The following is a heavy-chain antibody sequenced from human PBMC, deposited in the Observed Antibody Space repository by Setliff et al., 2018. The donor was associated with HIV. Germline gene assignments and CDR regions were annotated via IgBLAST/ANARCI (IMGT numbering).Heavy chain of an antibody. D-gene: IGHD1-7*01. V-gene: IGHV4-39*01. CDR1: GDSITSNSYY. CDR3: ARHPREEPQRNYKFDS. CDR2: MHHSGST. Sequence: SETLSLTCTVSGDSITSNSYYWGWIRQSPGKGLEWIGTMHHSGSTYYNPSLKSRVTISVDTSKNQFSLKLSSVTATDTAIYYCARHPREEPQRNYKFDSWGQGTLVTVSS. J-gene: IGHJ4*02.